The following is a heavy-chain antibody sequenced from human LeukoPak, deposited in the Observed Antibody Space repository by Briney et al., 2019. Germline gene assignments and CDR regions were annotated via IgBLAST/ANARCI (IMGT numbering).Heavy chain of an antibody. V-gene: IGHV3-30*02. CDR3: ARYDREGSSWYLGY. CDR1: GFTFSSYG. CDR2: IRYDGSNK. J-gene: IGHJ4*02. D-gene: IGHD6-13*01. Sequence: GGSLRLSCAASGFTFSSYGMHWVRQAPGKGLEWVAFIRYDGSNKYYADSVKGRFTISRDNAKNSLYLQMNSLRGEDTAVYYCARYDREGSSWYLGYWGQGTLVTVSS.